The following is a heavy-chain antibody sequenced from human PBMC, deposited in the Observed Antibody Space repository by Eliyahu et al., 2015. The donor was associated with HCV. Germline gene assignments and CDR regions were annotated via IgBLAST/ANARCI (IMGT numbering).Heavy chain of an antibody. CDR2: IYYSGST. V-gene: IGHV4-31*03. J-gene: IGHJ6*02. Sequence: QVQLQESGPGLVKPSQTLSLTCTVPGGSISSGGXYWSWIRQHPGKGLEWVGYIYYSGSTYYNPSLKSRVTISVDTSKNQFSLKLSSVTAADTAVYYCARDPYCTNGVCYGGGHNGMDVWGQGTTVTVSS. CDR3: ARDPYCTNGVCYGGGHNGMDV. CDR1: GGSISSGGXY. D-gene: IGHD2-8*01.